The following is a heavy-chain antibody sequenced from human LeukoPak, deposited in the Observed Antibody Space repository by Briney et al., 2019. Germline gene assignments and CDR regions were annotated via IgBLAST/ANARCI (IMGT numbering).Heavy chain of an antibody. V-gene: IGHV3-53*01. Sequence: GGSLRLSCAGSGFIVGDTHMTWVRQAPGKGLEWVSLVYSGITTHYADSVKGRFSISRDHSNNTLYLQMNTLRAEDTAVYYCARADCSGSTCYLRRSWFDPWGQGTLVTVSS. CDR1: GFIVGDTH. J-gene: IGHJ5*02. D-gene: IGHD2-2*01. CDR3: ARADCSGSTCYLRRSWFDP. CDR2: VYSGITT.